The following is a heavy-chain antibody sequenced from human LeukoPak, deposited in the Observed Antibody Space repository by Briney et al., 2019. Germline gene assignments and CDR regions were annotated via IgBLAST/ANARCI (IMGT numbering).Heavy chain of an antibody. CDR3: ARGSLTMVRVFDP. CDR1: TGSFSVYY. CDR2: INHSGST. Sequence: PSETLSLTCAVSTGSFSVYYWSWIRQPPGKGLEWIGEINHSGSTNYNPSLKSRVSISVDPSKNQFSLNLASVTAADTAVYYCARGSLTMVRVFDPWGQGTLVTVSS. V-gene: IGHV4-34*01. J-gene: IGHJ5*02. D-gene: IGHD3-10*01.